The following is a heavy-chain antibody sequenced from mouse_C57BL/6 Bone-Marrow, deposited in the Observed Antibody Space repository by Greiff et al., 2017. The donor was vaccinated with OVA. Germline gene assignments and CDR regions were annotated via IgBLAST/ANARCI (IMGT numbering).Heavy chain of an antibody. CDR2: IDPSDSYT. J-gene: IGHJ1*03. CDR3: ALDGYYFYWYFDV. Sequence: QVQLQQPGAELVMPGASAKLSCKASGYTFTSYWMHWVKQRPGQGLEWIGEIDPSDSYTNYNQKFKGKSTLTVDKSSSTAYMQLSSLTSEDSAVYYCALDGYYFYWYFDVWGTGTTVTVSS. V-gene: IGHV1-69*01. D-gene: IGHD2-3*01. CDR1: GYTFTSYW.